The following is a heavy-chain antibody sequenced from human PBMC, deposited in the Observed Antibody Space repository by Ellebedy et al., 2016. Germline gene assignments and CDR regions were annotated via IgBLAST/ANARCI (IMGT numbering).Heavy chain of an antibody. CDR3: ARVGNPNVSQGYSSTWIRNHYYGMDV. V-gene: IGHV1-2*02. CDR1: GYTFTAYY. CDR2: INPNSGGT. Sequence: ASVKVSXXASGYTFTAYYMHWVRQAPGQGLEWMGWINPNSGGTNYAQKFQGRVTMTRDTSISTAYMELMRLRSDDTAVYYCARVGNPNVSQGYSSTWIRNHYYGMDVWGQGTTVTVSS. J-gene: IGHJ6*02. D-gene: IGHD2-2*01.